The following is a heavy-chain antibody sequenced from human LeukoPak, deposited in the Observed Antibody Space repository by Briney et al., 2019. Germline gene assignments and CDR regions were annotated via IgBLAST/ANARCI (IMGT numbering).Heavy chain of an antibody. V-gene: IGHV3-7*05. CDR1: GFTFSTYW. J-gene: IGHJ3*02. CDR2: IKQDGSQK. Sequence: GGSPRLSCAASGFTFSTYWMSWVRQAPGKGLEWVATIKQDGSQKEYVDSVKGRFTISRDNAKNSLYLQMNSLRAEDTAVYYCARDPTVTNFHDAFDIWGQGTMVTVS. D-gene: IGHD4-17*01. CDR3: ARDPTVTNFHDAFDI.